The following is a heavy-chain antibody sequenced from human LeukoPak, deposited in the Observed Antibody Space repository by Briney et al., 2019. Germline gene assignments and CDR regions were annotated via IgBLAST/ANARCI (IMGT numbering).Heavy chain of an antibody. J-gene: IGHJ6*02. V-gene: IGHV3-9*01. CDR3: AKSHSSGWSYYYGMDV. D-gene: IGHD6-19*01. CDR1: GFIFEDYA. Sequence: SGGSLRLSCAASGFIFEDYAVHWVRQAPGKGLEWVSGISWNSGSIAYADSVKGRFTISRDNAKNSLYLQMKSLRAEDTALYYCAKSHSSGWSYYYGMDVWGQGTTVTVSS. CDR2: ISWNSGSI.